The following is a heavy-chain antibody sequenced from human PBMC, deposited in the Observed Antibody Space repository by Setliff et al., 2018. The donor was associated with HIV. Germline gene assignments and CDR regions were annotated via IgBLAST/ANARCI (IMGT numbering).Heavy chain of an antibody. D-gene: IGHD3-3*01. CDR1: GDSVSGSNW. CDR3: ARRPPPLQFLDSPSYYMDV. V-gene: IGHV4-4*03. J-gene: IGHJ6*03. CDR2: VYHSGAT. Sequence: LRRTLSLTCNVSGDSVSGSNWWTWVRRSPQKGLEWIGEVYHSGATNYNPSLKSRVAMSVDKSENQFSLRLNSVTAADTAVYYCARRPPPLQFLDSPSYYMDVWGKGTTVTVSS.